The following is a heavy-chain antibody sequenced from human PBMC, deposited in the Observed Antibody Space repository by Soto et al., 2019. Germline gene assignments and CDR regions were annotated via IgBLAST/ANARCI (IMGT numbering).Heavy chain of an antibody. J-gene: IGHJ4*02. CDR3: ARKTLGYYYDSSGYWHFDY. CDR1: GGYISRSNW. V-gene: IGHV4-4*02. CDR2: IYPSGST. D-gene: IGHD3-22*01. Sequence: QVQLQASGPGLVKPSGTLSLTCAVSGGYISRSNWWRWVRQPPCKGLEWIGEIYPSGSTNYNPSLKSRVTISVDKSKNQFSLKLSSVTAADTAVYYCARKTLGYYYDSSGYWHFDYWGQGTLVTVSS.